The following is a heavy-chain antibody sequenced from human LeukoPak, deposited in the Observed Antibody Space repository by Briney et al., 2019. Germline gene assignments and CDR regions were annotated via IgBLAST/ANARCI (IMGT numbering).Heavy chain of an antibody. J-gene: IGHJ4*02. CDR1: GFTFSSYS. D-gene: IGHD1-14*01. CDR3: ARDPLGHSNQPEFDY. V-gene: IGHV3-21*01. Sequence: PGGSLRLSCAASGFTFSSYSMNWVRQAPGKGLEWVSSISSSSSYIYYADSVKGRFTISRDNAKNSLYLQMNSLRAEDTAVYYCARDPLGHSNQPEFDYWGQGTLVTVSS. CDR2: ISSSSSYI.